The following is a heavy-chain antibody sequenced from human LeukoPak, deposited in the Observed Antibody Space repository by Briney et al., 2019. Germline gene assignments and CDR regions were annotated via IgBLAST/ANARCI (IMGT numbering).Heavy chain of an antibody. CDR2: IYTSGST. V-gene: IGHV4-4*07. J-gene: IGHJ4*02. CDR3: ASHPYSEVGRVDY. D-gene: IGHD3-10*01. CDR1: GGSISSYY. Sequence: SETLSLTCTVSGGSISSYYWSWIRQPAGKGLEWIGRIYTSGSTNYNPSLKSRVTISLDTSKNQFSLKLSSVTAADTAVYYCASHPYSEVGRVDYWGQGTLVTVSS.